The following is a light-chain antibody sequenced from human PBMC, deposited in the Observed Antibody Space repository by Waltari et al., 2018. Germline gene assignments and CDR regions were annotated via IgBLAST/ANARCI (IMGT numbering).Light chain of an antibody. J-gene: IGKJ5*01. V-gene: IGKV3-20*01. CDR2: DAS. CDR1: QSVSSSY. Sequence: IVLTQSPGTLSLSPGERATLSCRASQSVSSSYLAWYQQKFGQAPRLLIYDASSRATGIPDMFIGSGSGTDFTLTISRLEPEDFAVYYCQQYGSSLSITFGQGTRLEIK. CDR3: QQYGSSLSIT.